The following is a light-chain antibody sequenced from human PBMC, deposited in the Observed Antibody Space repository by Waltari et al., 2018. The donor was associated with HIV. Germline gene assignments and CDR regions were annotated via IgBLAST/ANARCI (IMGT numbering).Light chain of an antibody. Sequence: SFVLTQPPSVSLAPGKTATITCGANDIGEMSVSGYQWKAGQAPVLAMFANHDRPSGISERFSGSNSGNTATLTISRVEAGDEADYFCQVWDAKNNHRIFGGGTRLTVL. CDR2: ANH. CDR3: QVWDAKNNHRI. V-gene: IGLV3-21*04. J-gene: IGLJ2*01. CDR1: DIGEMS.